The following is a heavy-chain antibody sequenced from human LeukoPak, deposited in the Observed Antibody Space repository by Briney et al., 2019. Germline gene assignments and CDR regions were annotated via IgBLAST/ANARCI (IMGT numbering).Heavy chain of an antibody. CDR3: ARDLPVAGTGCYFDY. D-gene: IGHD6-19*01. CDR2: IWYDGSNK. V-gene: IGHV3-33*01. CDR1: GFTFSSYG. Sequence: GRSLRLSCAASGFTFSSYGMHWVRQAPGKGLEWVAVIWYDGSNKYYADSVKGRFTISRDNAKNSLYLQMNSQRAEDTAVYYCARDLPVAGTGCYFDYWGQGTLVTVSS. J-gene: IGHJ4*02.